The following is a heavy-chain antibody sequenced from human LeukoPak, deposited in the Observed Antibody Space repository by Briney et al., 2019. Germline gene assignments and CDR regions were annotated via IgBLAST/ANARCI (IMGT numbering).Heavy chain of an antibody. D-gene: IGHD2-2*01. CDR1: GFTFSNYW. CDR2: IKQDGSEK. J-gene: IGHJ4*02. CDR3: ASRYCSSTSCSYY. Sequence: GGSLTLSCAASGFTFSNYWMSWVRQAPGKGLEWVANIKQDGSEKYYVDSVKGRFTISRDNAKNTLYLQMNSLRAEDAAVYYCASRYCSSTSCSYYWGQGTLVTVSS. V-gene: IGHV3-7*02.